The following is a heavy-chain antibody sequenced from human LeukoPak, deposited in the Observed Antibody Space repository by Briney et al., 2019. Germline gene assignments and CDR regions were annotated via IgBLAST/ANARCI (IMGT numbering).Heavy chain of an antibody. Sequence: PSGTLSLTCAVSGGSISSKNWWNWVRQPPGKGLEWIGEIYHSGTTNYNPSLKSRVTISVDKSKNQSSLKLSSVTAADTAVYYCARDTRGSYGSGSYGYWGQGTLVTVSS. CDR3: ARDTRGSYGSGSYGY. CDR2: IYHSGTT. J-gene: IGHJ4*02. D-gene: IGHD3-10*01. V-gene: IGHV4-4*02. CDR1: GGSISSKNW.